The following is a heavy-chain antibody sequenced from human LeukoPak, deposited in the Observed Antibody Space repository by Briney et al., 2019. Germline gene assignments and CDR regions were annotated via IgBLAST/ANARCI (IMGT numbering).Heavy chain of an antibody. CDR1: GGSISSYY. CDR2: IYYSVST. V-gene: IGHV4-59*08. Sequence: SETLSLTCTVSGGSISSYYWSWIRQPPGKGLEWIGYIYYSVSTNYNPSLKSRVTISVDTSKNQFSLKLSSVTAADTAVYYCARLGAGPTYYDFWSGYSSFYFDYWGQGTLVTVSS. D-gene: IGHD3-3*01. CDR3: ARLGAGPTYYDFWSGYSSFYFDY. J-gene: IGHJ4*02.